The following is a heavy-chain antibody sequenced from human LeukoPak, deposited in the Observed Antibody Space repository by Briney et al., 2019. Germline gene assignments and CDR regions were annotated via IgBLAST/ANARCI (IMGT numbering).Heavy chain of an antibody. V-gene: IGHV1-8*03. CDR1: GYTFTGYY. Sequence: ASVKVSCKASGYTFTGYYMHWVRQAPGQGLEWMGWMNPNSGNTGYAQKFQGRVTITRNTSISTAYMELSSLRSEDTAVYYCARGRFTGYSYGYASYFDYWGQGTLVTVSS. CDR3: ARGRFTGYSYGYASYFDY. J-gene: IGHJ4*02. D-gene: IGHD5-18*01. CDR2: MNPNSGNT.